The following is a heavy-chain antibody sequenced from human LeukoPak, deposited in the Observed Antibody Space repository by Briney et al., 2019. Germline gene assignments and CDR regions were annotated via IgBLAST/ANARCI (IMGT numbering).Heavy chain of an antibody. CDR3: ATWGPDYDILTGSFYFDY. Sequence: GGSLRLSCAGSGFTFSSYAMAWVRQTPEKGLEWVAIISSSDGGTYYIDSVKGRFTISRDNSKDTLYLQMNSLRAEDTAVYYCATWGPDYDILTGSFYFDYWGQGTLVTVSS. J-gene: IGHJ4*02. CDR2: ISSSDGGT. CDR1: GFTFSSYA. D-gene: IGHD3-9*01. V-gene: IGHV3-23*01.